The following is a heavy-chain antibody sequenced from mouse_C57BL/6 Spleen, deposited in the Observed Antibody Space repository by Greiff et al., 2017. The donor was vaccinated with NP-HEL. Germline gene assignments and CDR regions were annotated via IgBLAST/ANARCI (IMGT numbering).Heavy chain of an antibody. J-gene: IGHJ2*01. D-gene: IGHD1-1*01. Sequence: EVKVVESGGGLVQPGGSLSLSCAASGFTFTDYYMSWVRQPPGKALEWLGFIRNKANGYTTEYSASVKGRFTISRDNSQSILYLQMNALRAEDSATYYCARSTTVVAPFDYWGQGTTLTVSS. CDR2: IRNKANGYTT. CDR1: GFTFTDYY. V-gene: IGHV7-3*01. CDR3: ARSTTVVAPFDY.